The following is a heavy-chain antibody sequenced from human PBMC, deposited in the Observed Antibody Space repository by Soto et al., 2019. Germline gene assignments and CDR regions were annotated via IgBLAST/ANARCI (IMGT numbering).Heavy chain of an antibody. J-gene: IGHJ6*02. CDR3: ARDFCDYGDNESCYYGMDV. CDR2: ISYDGSNK. Sequence: GGSLRLSCAASGFTFSSYAMHWVRQAPGKGLEWVAVISYDGSNKYYADSVKGRFTISRDNSKNTLYLQMNSLRAEDTAVYYCARDFCDYGDNESCYYGMDVWGQGTTVTVSS. V-gene: IGHV3-30-3*01. CDR1: GFTFSSYA. D-gene: IGHD4-17*01.